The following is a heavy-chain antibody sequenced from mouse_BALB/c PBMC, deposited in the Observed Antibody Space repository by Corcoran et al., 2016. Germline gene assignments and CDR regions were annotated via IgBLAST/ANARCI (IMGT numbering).Heavy chain of an antibody. Sequence: EVQLQQSGPELVKPGASVKISCKASGYSFTGYYMHWVKQSHVKSLEWIGRINPYNGATSYNQNFKDKASLTVDKSSSTAYMELHSLTSEDSAVYYCARGDYGSSYDDMDYWGQGTSVTVSS. J-gene: IGHJ4*01. CDR2: INPYNGAT. CDR3: ARGDYGSSYDDMDY. V-gene: IGHV1-26*01. D-gene: IGHD1-1*01. CDR1: GYSFTGYY.